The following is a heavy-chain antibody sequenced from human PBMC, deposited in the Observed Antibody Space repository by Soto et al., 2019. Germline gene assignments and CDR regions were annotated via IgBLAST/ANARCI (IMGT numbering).Heavy chain of an antibody. Sequence: EVQLVESGGGLVQPGESLRLSCAASGFTFSNYWMSWVRQAPGKGLEWVANIKPDGSEKYYVDSVKGRFTISRDNAKNSLYLQMNSLKAEDTAVYYCARGGRDRYGGQGTLVTVSS. CDR3: ARGGRDRY. J-gene: IGHJ4*02. V-gene: IGHV3-7*04. CDR1: GFTFSNYW. CDR2: IKPDGSEK. D-gene: IGHD3-16*01.